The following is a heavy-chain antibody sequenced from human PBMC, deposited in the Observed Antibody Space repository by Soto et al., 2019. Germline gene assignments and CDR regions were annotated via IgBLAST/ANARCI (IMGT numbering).Heavy chain of an antibody. Sequence: QVQLVQSGAEVKKPGSSVKVSCKASGGTFRSYSISWVRQAPGQGLEWMGGIIPIFDITNYAQKFQGRVNITADESTSTAYMELSSLGSDDTAVYYCARPDEGGYSANHHYDHALDVWGQGTTVTV. CDR2: IIPIFDIT. D-gene: IGHD3-22*01. CDR1: GGTFRSYS. V-gene: IGHV1-69*01. CDR3: ARPDEGGYSANHHYDHALDV. J-gene: IGHJ6*02.